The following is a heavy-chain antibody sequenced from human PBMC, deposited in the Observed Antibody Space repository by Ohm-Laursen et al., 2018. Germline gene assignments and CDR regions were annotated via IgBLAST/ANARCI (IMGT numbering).Heavy chain of an antibody. Sequence: SETLSLTCTVSGGSISSYYWNWIRQPPGKGLEWIGYIYYNGNTIYNPSLNSRVTMSVDTSKNQFSLKLYSATVADTAVYYCARAGIWTAYWDYWGQGALVTVSS. CDR1: GGSISSYY. J-gene: IGHJ4*02. CDR3: ARAGIWTAYWDY. V-gene: IGHV4-59*01. CDR2: IYYNGNT. D-gene: IGHD3/OR15-3a*01.